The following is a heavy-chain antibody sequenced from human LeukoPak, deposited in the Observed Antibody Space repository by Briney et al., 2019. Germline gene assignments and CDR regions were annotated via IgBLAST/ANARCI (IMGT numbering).Heavy chain of an antibody. CDR3: ARGGVITISAFDI. CDR1: GFTFSSYA. V-gene: IGHV3-30-3*01. Sequence: GRSLRLSCAASGFTFSSYAMHWVRQAPGKGLEWVAVISYDGSNKYYADSVKGRFTISRDNSKNTLYLQMNSLRAEDTAVYYCARGGVITISAFDIWGQGTMVTVSS. D-gene: IGHD3-22*01. J-gene: IGHJ3*02. CDR2: ISYDGSNK.